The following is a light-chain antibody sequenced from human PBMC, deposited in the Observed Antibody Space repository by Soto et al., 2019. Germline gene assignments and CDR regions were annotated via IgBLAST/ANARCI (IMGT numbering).Light chain of an antibody. CDR3: QQYNNWPRT. J-gene: IGKJ1*01. CDR1: RTVHSN. V-gene: IGKV3-15*01. CDR2: GAS. Sequence: EIVMSQSPATVSVSPGDRVTLSCRASRTVHSNVAWYQHKPGQAPRLLIYGASFRATGMPARFSGSGFGTEFTLTISSLQSEDFAVYYCQQYNNWPRTFGQGTKV.